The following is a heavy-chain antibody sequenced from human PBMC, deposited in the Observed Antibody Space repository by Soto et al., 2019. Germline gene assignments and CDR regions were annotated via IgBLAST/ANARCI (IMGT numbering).Heavy chain of an antibody. Sequence: PGGSLRLSCAASGFTFSSYGMHWVRQAPGKGLEWVAVISYDGSNKYYADSVKGRFTISRDNSKNTLYLQMNSLRAEDTAVYYCAKGPVAIVGAMVFGYWGQGTLVTVSS. CDR2: ISYDGSNK. J-gene: IGHJ4*02. D-gene: IGHD1-26*01. CDR1: GFTFSSYG. CDR3: AKGPVAIVGAMVFGY. V-gene: IGHV3-30*18.